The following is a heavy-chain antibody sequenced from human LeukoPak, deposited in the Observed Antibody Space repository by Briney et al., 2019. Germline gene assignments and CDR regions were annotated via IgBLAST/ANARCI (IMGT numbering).Heavy chain of an antibody. Sequence: GASVKVSCKASGYTFTSYGIIWVRQAPGQGLEWMGWISAYNGNTNYAQKLQGRVTMTTDTSTSTAYMELRSLRSDDTAVYYCANQEWLRFNLNAFDIWGQGTMVTVSS. J-gene: IGHJ3*02. D-gene: IGHD5-12*01. CDR1: GYTFTSYG. V-gene: IGHV1-18*01. CDR3: ANQEWLRFNLNAFDI. CDR2: ISAYNGNT.